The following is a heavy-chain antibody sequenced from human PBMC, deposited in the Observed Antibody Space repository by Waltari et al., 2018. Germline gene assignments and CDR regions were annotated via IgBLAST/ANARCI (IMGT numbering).Heavy chain of an antibody. V-gene: IGHV3-23*01. CDR3: AKDHGVAY. CDR1: GLTFSICA. Sequence: QLLESGGGLVQPGGSLRLSCSDSGLTFSICAMSWVRQAPGKGLEWVSGISNSGGNTYYADSVKGRFTISRDNSKKTLYLQMNSLRVEDTAVYYCAKDHGVAYWGQGTLVTVSS. J-gene: IGHJ4*02. CDR2: ISNSGGNT. D-gene: IGHD3-16*01.